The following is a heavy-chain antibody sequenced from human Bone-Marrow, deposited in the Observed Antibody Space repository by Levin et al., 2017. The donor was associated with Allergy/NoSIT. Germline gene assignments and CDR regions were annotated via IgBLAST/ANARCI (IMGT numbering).Heavy chain of an antibody. V-gene: IGHV4-59*01. J-gene: IGHJ6*02. Sequence: SETLSLTCSVSGASISGYYCTWIRQPPGKGLEWIGNIYYGGGTNYNPSLESRVTMSVDTSKNQFSLKLTSVTAADTAVYYCARVLYSSYYGGLDVWGQGTTVTVSS. CDR3: ARVLYSSYYGGLDV. CDR2: IYYGGGT. CDR1: GASISGYY. D-gene: IGHD3-22*01.